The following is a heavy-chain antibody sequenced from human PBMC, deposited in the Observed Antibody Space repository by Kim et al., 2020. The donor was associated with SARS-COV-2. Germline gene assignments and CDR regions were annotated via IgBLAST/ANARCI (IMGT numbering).Heavy chain of an antibody. D-gene: IGHD3-16*02. Sequence: ASVKVSCKVSGYTLTELSMHWVRQAPGKGLEWMGGFDPEDGETIYAQKFQGRVTMTEDTSTDTAYMELSSLRSEDTAVYYCATVDYVWGSYRFDYWGQGTLVTVSS. CDR3: ATVDYVWGSYRFDY. CDR2: FDPEDGET. J-gene: IGHJ4*02. V-gene: IGHV1-24*01. CDR1: GYTLTELS.